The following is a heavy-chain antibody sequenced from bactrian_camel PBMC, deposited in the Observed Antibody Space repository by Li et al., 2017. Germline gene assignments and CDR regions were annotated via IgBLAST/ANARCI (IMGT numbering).Heavy chain of an antibody. CDR3: ALKRVPQMYSRGINPEHYFAL. CDR2: FYVGYGGGGI. D-gene: IGHD1*01. Sequence: VQLVESGGGSVQAGGSLKLSCVASGYTTGGSSCMAWFRQAPGLEREAVATFYVGYGGGGIYYADSVKGRFTISQDNANNTLVLQMASLKPEDTATYSCALKRVPQMYSRGINPEHYFALWGQGTQVTVS. V-gene: IGHV3S31*01. CDR1: GYTTGGSS. J-gene: IGHJ6*01.